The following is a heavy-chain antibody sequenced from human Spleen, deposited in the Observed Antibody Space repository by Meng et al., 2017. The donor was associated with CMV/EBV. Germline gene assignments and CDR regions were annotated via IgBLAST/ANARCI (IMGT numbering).Heavy chain of an antibody. CDR3: GRDSNMVIVPAVDYYNYYGMDV. J-gene: IGHJ6*02. CDR1: GYTFIGFG. V-gene: IGHV1-18*01. Sequence: ASVKVSCKASGYTFIGFGINWVRQAPGQGLEWMGWVSAFNGNTIYEQKFQGRVRMTTDTSTSTAYMELRSLRSEDTAIYYCGRDSNMVIVPAVDYYNYYGMDVWGQGTTVTVSS. D-gene: IGHD2-2*01. CDR2: VSAFNGNT.